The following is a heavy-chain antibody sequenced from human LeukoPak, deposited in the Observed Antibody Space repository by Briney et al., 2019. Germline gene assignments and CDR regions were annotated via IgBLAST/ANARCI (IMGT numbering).Heavy chain of an antibody. V-gene: IGHV4-61*01. CDR3: ARASPTTNKGAYGWFDP. Sequence: SETLSLTCTVSGGSVSSGSYYWSWIRQPPGKGLEWIGYIYYSGSTSYNPSLKSRVTMSVDTSKNQFSLKLSSVTAADTAVYYCARASPTTNKGAYGWFDPWGQGTLVTVSS. D-gene: IGHD1-14*01. CDR1: GGSVSSGSYY. J-gene: IGHJ5*02. CDR2: IYYSGST.